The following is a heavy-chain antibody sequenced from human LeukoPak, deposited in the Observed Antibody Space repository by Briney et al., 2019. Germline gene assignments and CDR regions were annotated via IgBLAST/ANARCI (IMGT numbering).Heavy chain of an antibody. CDR2: IKQDGSEK. Sequence: PGGSLRLSCAASEFTFSNYWMTWVRQAPGKGLEWVANIKQDGSEKYYVDSVKGRFTISRDNAKNSLYLQMNSLRAEDTAVYYCARGHSSGWYYFDYWGQGTLVTVSS. V-gene: IGHV3-7*01. CDR3: ARGHSSGWYYFDY. CDR1: EFTFSNYW. D-gene: IGHD6-19*01. J-gene: IGHJ4*02.